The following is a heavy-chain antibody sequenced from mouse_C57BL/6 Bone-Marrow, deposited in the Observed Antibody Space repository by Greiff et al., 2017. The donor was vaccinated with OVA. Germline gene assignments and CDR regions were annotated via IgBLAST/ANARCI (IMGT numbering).Heavy chain of an antibody. J-gene: IGHJ3*01. CDR3: ARGEYSFSFAY. Sequence: VQLQQSGPELVKPGASVKISCKASGYTFTDYYMNWVKQSHGKSLEWIGDINPNNGGTSYNQKFKGKATLTVDKSSSTAYMELRSLTSEDSAVYYCARGEYSFSFAYWGQGTLVTVSA. D-gene: IGHD2-12*01. V-gene: IGHV1-26*01. CDR2: INPNNGGT. CDR1: GYTFTDYY.